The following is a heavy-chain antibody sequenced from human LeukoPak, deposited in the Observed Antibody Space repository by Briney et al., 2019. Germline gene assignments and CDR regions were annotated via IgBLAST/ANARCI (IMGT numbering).Heavy chain of an antibody. CDR2: FSPNGRFYSGGTT. J-gene: IGHJ5*02. CDR1: GDSMSPYD. D-gene: IGHD2/OR15-2a*01. V-gene: IGHV4-4*07. Sequence: SETLSLTCTVSGDSMSPYDWSWIRQPAGKGLEWIGRFSPNGRFYSGGTTNFNPNFTSQVSMSVDTAKSQFSLELRSVTSADTAVYYCARERQILGSNWFDPWGQGTLVTVSS. CDR3: ARERQILGSNWFDP.